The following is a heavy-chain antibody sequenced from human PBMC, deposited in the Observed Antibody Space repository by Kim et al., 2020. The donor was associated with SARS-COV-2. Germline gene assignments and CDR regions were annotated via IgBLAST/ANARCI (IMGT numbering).Heavy chain of an antibody. J-gene: IGHJ4*02. V-gene: IGHV1-24*01. CDR3: ATGLLAGRGFDY. D-gene: IGHD6-19*01. Sequence: YAQKFQGRVTMTEETSTDTAYMELSSLRSEDTAVYYCATGLLAGRGFDYWGQGTLVTVSS.